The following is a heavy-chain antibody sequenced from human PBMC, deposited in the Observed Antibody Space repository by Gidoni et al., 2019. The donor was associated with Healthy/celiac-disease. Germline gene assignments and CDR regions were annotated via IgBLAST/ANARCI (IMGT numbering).Heavy chain of an antibody. D-gene: IGHD4-17*01. V-gene: IGHV5-51*01. CDR2: IYPGDSDT. CDR3: ARRGGGYGDYRYPLAFDI. CDR1: GYSFTSYW. J-gene: IGHJ3*02. Sequence: EVQLVQSGAEVKKPGESLKISCKGSGYSFTSYWIGWLRQMPGKGLEWMGIIYPGDSDTRYSPSFQGQVTISADKSISTAYLQWSSLKASDTAMYYCARRGGGYGDYRYPLAFDIWGQGTMVTVSS.